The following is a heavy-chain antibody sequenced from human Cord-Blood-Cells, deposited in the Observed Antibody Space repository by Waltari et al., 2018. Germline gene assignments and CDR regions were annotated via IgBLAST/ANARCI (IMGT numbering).Heavy chain of an antibody. V-gene: IGHV7-4-1*02. J-gene: IGHJ1*01. CDR1: GYTFTTYA. CDR2: INTNTGNP. D-gene: IGHD6-13*01. CDR3: ARDGGAAAASAEYFQH. Sequence: QVQLVQSGSELKTPGDSVKVSCKASGYTFTTYAMNWVRQAPGQGLEWMGWINTNTGNPTDAQGFTGRFVFSLDTSVSTAYLQISSLKAEDTAVYYCARDGGAAAASAEYFQHWGQGTLVTVSS.